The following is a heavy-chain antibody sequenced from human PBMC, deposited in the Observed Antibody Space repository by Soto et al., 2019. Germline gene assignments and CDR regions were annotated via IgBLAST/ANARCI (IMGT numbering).Heavy chain of an antibody. CDR3: ARGGKERFRGSGMDV. J-gene: IGHJ6*02. CDR1: GGTFSSYA. D-gene: IGHD1-1*01. CDR2: IISMYGAV. V-gene: IGHV1-69*01. Sequence: QVQLVQSGAEVKKPGSSVKVSCKASGGTFSSYAISWVRQAPGQGLEWMGEIISMYGAVMYAQKFQGRVTITADESASTAYMELTSLRSEDTAVYYCARGGKERFRGSGMDVWGQGTTVTVS.